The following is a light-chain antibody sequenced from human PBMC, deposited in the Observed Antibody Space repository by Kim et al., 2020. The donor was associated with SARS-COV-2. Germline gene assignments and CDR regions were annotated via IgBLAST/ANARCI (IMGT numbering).Light chain of an antibody. CDR1: SSDVGSYNY. Sequence: QSALTQPRSVSGSPGQSVTISCTGTSSDVGSYNYVSWYQQHPGKAPKLMIYDVSKRPSGVPDRFSGSQSGNTASLTISGLQAEDEGDYYCCSYAGTYTLVFGGGTQLTVL. CDR3: CSYAGTYTLV. CDR2: DVS. J-gene: IGLJ2*01. V-gene: IGLV2-11*01.